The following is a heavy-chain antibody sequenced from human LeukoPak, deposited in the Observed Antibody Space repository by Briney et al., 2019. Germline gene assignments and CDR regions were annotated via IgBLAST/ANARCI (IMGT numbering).Heavy chain of an antibody. CDR3: AKDHRYYDFWSGYYTTDY. CDR1: GFTLSSYA. CDR2: ISGSGGST. V-gene: IGHV3-23*01. J-gene: IGHJ4*02. D-gene: IGHD3-3*01. Sequence: GGSLRLSCAVAGFTLSSYAMSWVRPAPGEGLGWVSAISGSGGSTYYADSVKGRFTISRDNSKNTLYLQMNSLRAEDTAVYYCAKDHRYYDFWSGYYTTDYWGQGTLVTVSS.